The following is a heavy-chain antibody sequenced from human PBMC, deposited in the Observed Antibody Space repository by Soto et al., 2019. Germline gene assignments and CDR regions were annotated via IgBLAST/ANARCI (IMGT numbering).Heavy chain of an antibody. D-gene: IGHD3-22*01. CDR1: GDSISSYY. CDR2: LYYGRSA. CDR3: ALRSMAVVPEY. V-gene: IGHV4-59*01. Sequence: QVQLQESGPGLVKPSETLSLTCAVSGDSISSYYCMWIRQPPGKGLESIGYLYYGRSANYNPSLKSRVTLSVDTSRNKCSRPLSSMTAAGTAVYYCALRSMAVVPEYWGQGTLVTVSS. J-gene: IGHJ4*02.